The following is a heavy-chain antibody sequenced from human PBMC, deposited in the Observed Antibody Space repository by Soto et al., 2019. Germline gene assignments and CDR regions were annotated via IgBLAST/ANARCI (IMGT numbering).Heavy chain of an antibody. CDR3: ARDARLFYYGDYFQH. D-gene: IGHD1-26*01. CDR1: GYTFTSYG. CDR2: ISAYNGNT. Sequence: QVQLVQSGAEVKKPGASVKVSCKASGYTFTSYGISWVRQAPGQGLEWMGWISAYNGNTNYAQKLQGRVTMTTDTSTSTAYMELRSLRSDDSAVYYCARDARLFYYGDYFQHWGQGTLVTVSS. V-gene: IGHV1-18*01. J-gene: IGHJ1*01.